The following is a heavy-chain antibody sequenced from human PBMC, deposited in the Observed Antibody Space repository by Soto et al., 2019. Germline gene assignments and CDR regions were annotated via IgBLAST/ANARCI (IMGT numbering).Heavy chain of an antibody. Sequence: QITLTESGPTLVNPTQTLTLTCTFSGFSLDTSGVSVSWIRQSPGKALEWLALIYWDDDKRYSPSLKNRLTITKDTSKNQVVLTMTNMDPVDTGTSYCARRNVNTAMVYWYFDLWGRGTLVTVSS. CDR2: IYWDDDK. D-gene: IGHD5-18*01. V-gene: IGHV2-5*02. CDR3: ARRNVNTAMVYWYFDL. J-gene: IGHJ2*01. CDR1: GFSLDTSGVS.